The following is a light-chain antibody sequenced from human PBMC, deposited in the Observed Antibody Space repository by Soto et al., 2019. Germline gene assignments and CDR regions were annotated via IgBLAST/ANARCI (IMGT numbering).Light chain of an antibody. V-gene: IGKV1-6*01. CDR2: AAS. CDR3: LQDYNYPLT. Sequence: AIRMTQSPSSLSASTGDRVTITCRASQGISSYLAWYQQKPGKAPKLLIYAASSLQSGVPSRFSGSGSGTEFTLTISSLQPEDFATYYCLQDYNYPLTFGQGTKVEIK. CDR1: QGISSY. J-gene: IGKJ1*01.